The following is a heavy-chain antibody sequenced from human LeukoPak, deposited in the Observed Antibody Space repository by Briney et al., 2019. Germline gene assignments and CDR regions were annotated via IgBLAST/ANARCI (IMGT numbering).Heavy chain of an antibody. V-gene: IGHV1-69*05. Sequence: ASVKVSCKASVYTFSNYAINWVRQAPGQGLEWMGGIIPILRTPSYAEKFQGRVTITTDESTSTAHMELSGLRSEDTAVYYCTRGSDSYYYYSMDVWGRGTTVIVSS. CDR1: VYTFSNYA. CDR3: TRGSDSYYYYSMDV. CDR2: IIPILRTP. J-gene: IGHJ6*03.